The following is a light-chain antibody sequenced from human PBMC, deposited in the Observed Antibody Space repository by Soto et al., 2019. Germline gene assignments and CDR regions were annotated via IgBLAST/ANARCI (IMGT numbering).Light chain of an antibody. J-gene: IGLJ1*01. CDR1: KNDIGVYDL. CDR3: KSYAGSNTYV. V-gene: IGLV2-8*01. Sequence: QSALTQPPSASGSPGQSVTISCTGTKNDIGVYDLVSWYQHHPGKAPRLIIYEVVQRPSGVPDRFSGSKSGNTASLTVSGPQAADEADYFCKSYAGSNTYVFGSGTKLTVL. CDR2: EVV.